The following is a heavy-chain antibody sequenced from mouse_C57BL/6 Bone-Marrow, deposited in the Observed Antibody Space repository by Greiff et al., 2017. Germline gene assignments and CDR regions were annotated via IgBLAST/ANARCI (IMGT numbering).Heavy chain of an antibody. Sequence: QVQLQQSGAELVMPGASVKLSCKASGYTFTSYWMHWVKQRPGQGLEWIGEIDPYDSYTNYNQKFKGKSTLTVDKSSSTAYMQLSSLTSEDSAVYYCARSMNYGSSCQCAYGGQGTLVTVTA. V-gene: IGHV1-69*01. D-gene: IGHD1-1*01. J-gene: IGHJ3*01. CDR1: GYTFTSYW. CDR2: IDPYDSYT. CDR3: ARSMNYGSSCQCAY.